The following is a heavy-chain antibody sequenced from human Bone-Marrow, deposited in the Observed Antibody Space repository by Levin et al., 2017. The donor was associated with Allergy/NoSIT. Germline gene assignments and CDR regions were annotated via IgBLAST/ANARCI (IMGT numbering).Heavy chain of an antibody. V-gene: IGHV3-21*01. J-gene: IGHJ4*02. CDR2: IDSRSDYI. D-gene: IGHD2-21*02. CDR3: ARGIVVVTASYYLDY. CDR1: GFTFTSYT. Sequence: GGSLRLSCAASGFTFTSYTMHWVRQAPGKGLEWVASIDSRSDYIYYADLMKGRFTISRDNAKNSLYLEMNSLRAEDTAVYYCARGIVVVTASYYLDYWGQGTLVTVSS.